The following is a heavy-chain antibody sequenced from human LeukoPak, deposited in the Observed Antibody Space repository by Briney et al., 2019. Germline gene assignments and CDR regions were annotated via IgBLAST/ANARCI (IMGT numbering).Heavy chain of an antibody. J-gene: IGHJ4*02. D-gene: IGHD3-9*01. CDR3: ARDRLDRYFDSRGAFDY. V-gene: IGHV4-39*07. CDR2: IYSSGST. CDR1: GGSISSSSYY. Sequence: SETLSLTCTVSGGSISSSSYYWGWIRQPPGKGLEWIGSIYSSGSTYYNPSLKSRVTISVDTSKNQFSLKLSSVTAADTAVYYCARDRLDRYFDSRGAFDYWGQGALVTVSS.